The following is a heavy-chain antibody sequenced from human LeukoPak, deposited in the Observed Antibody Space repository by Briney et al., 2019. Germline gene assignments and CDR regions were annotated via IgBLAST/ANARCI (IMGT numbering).Heavy chain of an antibody. J-gene: IGHJ4*02. CDR3: ARAISRGYDSSGYPPYYFDY. CDR2: NNCGGGST. CDR1: GSTIDDYG. Sequence: RPGGPLRLSCASAGSTIDDYGMCWRHQPPGRLLGLVSVNNCGGGSTDYSDSGKGRFTISRDNAKNSLYLQMNSLRAEDTALYYCARAISRGYDSSGYPPYYFDYWGQGTLVTVSS. V-gene: IGHV3-20*04. D-gene: IGHD3-22*01.